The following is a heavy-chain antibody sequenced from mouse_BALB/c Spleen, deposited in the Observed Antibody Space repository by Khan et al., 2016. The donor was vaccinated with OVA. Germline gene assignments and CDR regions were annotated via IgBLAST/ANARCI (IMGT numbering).Heavy chain of an antibody. D-gene: IGHD2-14*01. CDR3: ARGYYRYDGYYAMDY. V-gene: IGHV2-6-4*01. Sequence: VQLQESGPGLVAPSQSLSITCTVSGFSLSRYNIHWVRQPPGKGLEWLGMIWGGGGTDYNSPLKSRLNISKDNSKSQVFLKMNSLQTDDTAMYYCARGYYRYDGYYAMDYWGQGISVTVSS. J-gene: IGHJ4*01. CDR1: GFSLSRYN. CDR2: IWGGGGT.